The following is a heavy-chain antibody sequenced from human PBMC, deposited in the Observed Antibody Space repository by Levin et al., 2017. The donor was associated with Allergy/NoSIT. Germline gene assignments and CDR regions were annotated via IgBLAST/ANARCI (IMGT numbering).Heavy chain of an antibody. Sequence: GGSLRLSCAVSGFTVSSNYMSWVRQAPGKGLQWVSVLYSGGTTYYVESVRGRFTISRDNSKNTLYLQMNRLRVEDTAVYYCARGGFCSSATCSEDYWGQGTLVTVSS. CDR3: ARGGFCSSATCSEDY. CDR1: GFTVSSNY. D-gene: IGHD2-2*01. V-gene: IGHV3-53*01. J-gene: IGHJ4*02. CDR2: LYSGGTT.